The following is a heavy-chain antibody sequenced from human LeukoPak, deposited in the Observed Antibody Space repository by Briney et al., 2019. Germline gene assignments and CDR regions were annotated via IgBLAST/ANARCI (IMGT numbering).Heavy chain of an antibody. J-gene: IGHJ3*02. CDR1: GGSISSYY. CDR2: IYYSGST. CDR3: ARSAYAFDI. Sequence: SETLSLTCTVSGGSISSYYWSWIRQPPGKGLEWIGYIYYSGSTNYNPSLTSRVTISVDTSKNQFSLKLSSVTAADTAVYYCARSAYAFDIWGQGTMVTVSS. V-gene: IGHV4-59*01.